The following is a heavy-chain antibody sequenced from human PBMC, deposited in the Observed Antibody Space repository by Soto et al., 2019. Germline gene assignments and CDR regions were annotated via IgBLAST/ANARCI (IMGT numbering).Heavy chain of an antibody. CDR2: ISGYNGNT. CDR3: ARDVFCGGAPACPDMDV. CDR1: GYTFSGYS. V-gene: IGHV1-18*04. Sequence: ASVKVSCKASGYTFSGYSIAWVRQAPGQGLEWMGRISGYNGNTNYARTLRGRLTLTTDTSTSTAYMELRSLTSDDTAVYYCARDVFCGGAPACPDMDVWGQGTTVTVSS. D-gene: IGHD2-21*01. J-gene: IGHJ6*02.